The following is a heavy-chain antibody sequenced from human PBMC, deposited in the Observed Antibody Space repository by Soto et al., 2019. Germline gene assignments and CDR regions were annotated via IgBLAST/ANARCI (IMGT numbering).Heavy chain of an antibody. CDR3: ARGGSESDY. D-gene: IGHD3-16*01. CDR1: GFTFSHYW. V-gene: IGHV3-7*01. J-gene: IGHJ4*02. Sequence: EVQLVESGGGLVQPGGSLRLSCAASGFTFSHYWMTWVRQAPGKGLEWVANMKEDGGEKNYVDSVKGRFTISRDNAKNSLYLQMNSLRAEDTAMYYCARGGSESDYWGQGTLVTVSS. CDR2: MKEDGGEK.